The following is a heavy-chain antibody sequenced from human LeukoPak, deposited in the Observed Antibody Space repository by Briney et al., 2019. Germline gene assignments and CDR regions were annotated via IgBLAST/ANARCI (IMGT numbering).Heavy chain of an antibody. CDR3: ARGSSSGWDGEAFDY. CDR1: GFTFSSYW. V-gene: IGHV3-7*01. CDR2: IKQDGSEK. Sequence: GGSLRLSCAASGFTFSSYWMSWVRQAPGKGLEWVANIKQDGSEKYYVDSVKGRFTISRDNAKNSLYLQMNSLRAEDTAVYYCARGSSSGWDGEAFDYWGQGTLVTVSS. D-gene: IGHD6-19*01. J-gene: IGHJ4*02.